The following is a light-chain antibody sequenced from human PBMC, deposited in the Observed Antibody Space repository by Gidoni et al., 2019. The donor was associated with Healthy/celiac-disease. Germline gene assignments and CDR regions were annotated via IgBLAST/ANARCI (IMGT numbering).Light chain of an antibody. V-gene: IGKV3-20*01. CDR2: GAT. Sequence: EIVLTQSSGTLSLSPGERATLSCRASQSVSSSHLAGYQQTAGQAPRLLLYGATSRAAGIPGRCSGSGSGTDFTLTSSRLEPEDFAVYYCQQYGSSRLTFGGGTKVEIK. CDR3: QQYGSSRLT. CDR1: QSVSSSH. J-gene: IGKJ4*01.